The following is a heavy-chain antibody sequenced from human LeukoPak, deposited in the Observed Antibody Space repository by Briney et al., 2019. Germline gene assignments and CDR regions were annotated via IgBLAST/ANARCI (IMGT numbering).Heavy chain of an antibody. Sequence: PSETLSLTCTVSGGSISSYYWSWIRQPAGKGLEWIGRIYTSGSTNYNPSLKSRVTMSVDTSKNQFSLKLSSVTAADTAVYYCARDRCPNGVCYNDYWGQGTLVTVSS. CDR1: GGSISSYY. J-gene: IGHJ4*02. D-gene: IGHD2-8*01. V-gene: IGHV4-4*07. CDR3: ARDRCPNGVCYNDY. CDR2: IYTSGST.